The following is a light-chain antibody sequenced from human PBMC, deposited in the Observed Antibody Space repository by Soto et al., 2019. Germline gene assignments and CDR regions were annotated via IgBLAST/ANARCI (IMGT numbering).Light chain of an antibody. J-gene: IGKJ1*01. CDR3: QQYNNWPRT. Sequence: EIGMTQSPATLSVSPGERATLSCRASQSVSSNLAWYQQKPGQAPRLLIYGASTRATGTPARFSGSGSGAEFTLTISSLQSEDFAVYYCQQYNNWPRTFGQGTKVEIK. CDR1: QSVSSN. CDR2: GAS. V-gene: IGKV3-15*01.